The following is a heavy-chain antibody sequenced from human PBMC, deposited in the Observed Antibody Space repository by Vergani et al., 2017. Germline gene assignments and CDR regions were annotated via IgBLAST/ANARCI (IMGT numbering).Heavy chain of an antibody. CDR1: GFTFSSYG. CDR2: ISYDGSNK. Sequence: QVQLVESGGGVDQPGRSLRLSCAASGFTFSSYGMHWVRQAPGKGLEWVAVISYDGSNKYYADSVKGRFTISRDNSKNTLYLQMNSLRAEDTAVYYCAKAIGGIDDYCDYVEDFNAFDIWGQGTMVTVSS. CDR3: AKAIGGIDDYCDYVEDFNAFDI. D-gene: IGHD4-17*01. V-gene: IGHV3-30*18. J-gene: IGHJ3*02.